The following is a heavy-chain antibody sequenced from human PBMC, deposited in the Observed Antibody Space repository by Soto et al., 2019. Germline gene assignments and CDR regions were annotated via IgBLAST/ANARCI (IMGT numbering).Heavy chain of an antibody. J-gene: IGHJ3*02. D-gene: IGHD3-22*01. CDR1: GGSISGFY. Sequence: QVQLQESGPGLVKPSETLSLTCTVSGGSISGFYWSWVRQPPGKGLEWIGYIYYSGSTNYNPSLTSRVTISVDTSKNQFALKLSSVTAADTAVYYCASGDYYDSSGYGFDAFDIWGQGTMVTVSS. V-gene: IGHV4-59*01. CDR2: IYYSGST. CDR3: ASGDYYDSSGYGFDAFDI.